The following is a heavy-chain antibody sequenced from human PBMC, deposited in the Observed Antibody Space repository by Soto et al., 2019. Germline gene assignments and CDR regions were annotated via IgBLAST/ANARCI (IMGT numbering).Heavy chain of an antibody. J-gene: IGHJ4*02. CDR2: IYYSGST. V-gene: IGHV4-39*01. CDR3: VRHGEVGEYQLLSPLHHFDY. Sequence: SDTLSLTCTVSGGSISSSSYYWGWIRQPPGKGLEWIGSIYYSGSTYYNPSLKSRVTISVDTSKNQFSLKLSSVTAADTAVYYCVRHGEVGEYQLLSPLHHFDYWGQGTLVTVSS. D-gene: IGHD2-2*01. CDR1: GGSISSSSYY.